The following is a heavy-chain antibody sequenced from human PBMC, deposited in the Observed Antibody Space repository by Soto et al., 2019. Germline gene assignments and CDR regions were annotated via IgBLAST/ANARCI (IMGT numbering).Heavy chain of an antibody. D-gene: IGHD2-2*01. CDR1: GGSISSGDYY. Sequence: QVQLQESGPGLVKPSQTLSLTCTVSGGSISSGDYYWSWIRQPPGKGLEWIGYIYYSGSTYYNPSLKSRVTISVDTSKNQFSLKLSSVTAADTAVYYCARARRYCSSTSCRTSNWFDPWGQGTLVTVSS. CDR3: ARARRYCSSTSCRTSNWFDP. V-gene: IGHV4-30-4*01. CDR2: IYYSGST. J-gene: IGHJ5*02.